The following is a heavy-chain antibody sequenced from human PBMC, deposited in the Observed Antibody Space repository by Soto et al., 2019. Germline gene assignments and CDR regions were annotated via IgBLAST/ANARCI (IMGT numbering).Heavy chain of an antibody. CDR1: GYTFTSYG. CDR2: ISAYNGNT. J-gene: IGHJ6*03. V-gene: IGHV1-18*01. CDR3: ATHSHYYYYYMDV. Sequence: GSVKVSCKASGYTFTSYGISWVRQAPGQGLEWMGWISAYNGNTNYAQKLQGRVTMTTDTSTSTAYMELRSLRSDDTAVYYCATHSHYYYYYMDVWGKGTTVTVSS.